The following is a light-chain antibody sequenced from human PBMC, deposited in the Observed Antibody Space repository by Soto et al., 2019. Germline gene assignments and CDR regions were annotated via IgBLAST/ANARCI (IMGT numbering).Light chain of an antibody. CDR1: QSVSSSY. CDR3: QQYTSSQLT. CDR2: GAS. Sequence: EIVLTQSPDTLSLSPGERATLSCRASQSVSSSYLAWYQQKPGRAPRLLIYGASSRATGIPDRFSGSESGTDFTLTISRLEPEDFAVYYCQQYTSSQLTFGGGTKVEIK. J-gene: IGKJ4*01. V-gene: IGKV3-20*01.